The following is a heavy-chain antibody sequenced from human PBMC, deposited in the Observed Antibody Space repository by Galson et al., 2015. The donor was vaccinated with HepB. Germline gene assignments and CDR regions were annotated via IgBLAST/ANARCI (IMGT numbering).Heavy chain of an antibody. CDR2: ISSSSGTI. Sequence: SLRLSCAASGFTFSSYNMNWVRQAPGKGLEWVSYISSSSGTIYYADSVKGRFTVSRDNAKKSLYLQMNSLRAEDTAVYYCARDLSGGWYAYWGQGTLVTVSS. V-gene: IGHV3-48*01. D-gene: IGHD6-19*01. J-gene: IGHJ4*02. CDR1: GFTFSSYN. CDR3: ARDLSGGWYAY.